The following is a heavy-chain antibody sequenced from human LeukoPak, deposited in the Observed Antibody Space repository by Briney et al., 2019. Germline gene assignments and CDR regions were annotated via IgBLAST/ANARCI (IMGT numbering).Heavy chain of an antibody. CDR1: GFNFGDFY. J-gene: IGHJ4*02. CDR2: ISSTGSSI. V-gene: IGHV3-11*01. Sequence: GGSLRPSCAASGFNFGDFYMTWIRQAPGKGPEWVSFISSTGSSIYYADSVKGRFTISRDNDENSLFLHMTSLRVEDTAVYYCARQPMIRGVNVFDSWGQGTLAIVSS. D-gene: IGHD3-10*01. CDR3: ARQPMIRGVNVFDS.